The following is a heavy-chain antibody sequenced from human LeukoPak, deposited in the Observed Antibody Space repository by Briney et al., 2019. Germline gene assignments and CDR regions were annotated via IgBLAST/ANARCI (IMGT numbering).Heavy chain of an antibody. V-gene: IGHV4-34*01. CDR1: CGSFSGYY. Sequence: SETLSLTCAVYCGSFSGYYWSWIRQPPGKGLEWIGEINHSGSTNYDPSLKSRVTISVDTSKNQFSLKLSSVTAADTAVYYCARGERGAVAYYFDYWGQGTLVTVSS. CDR3: ARGERGAVAYYFDY. J-gene: IGHJ4*02. CDR2: INHSGST. D-gene: IGHD3-16*01.